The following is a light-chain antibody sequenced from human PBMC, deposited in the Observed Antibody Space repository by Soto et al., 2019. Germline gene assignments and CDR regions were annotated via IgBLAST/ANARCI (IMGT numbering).Light chain of an antibody. CDR1: QSISSW. Sequence: DIQMTQSPSTLSASVGDRVTITCRASQSISSWLAWYQQKPREAPKLLIDKASTLESGVPSRFSGNGSGTEFPLTISSLQTDDFATYYCQQYSSGSYTFGQGPKLEIK. J-gene: IGKJ2*01. CDR2: KAS. V-gene: IGKV1-5*03. CDR3: QQYSSGSYT.